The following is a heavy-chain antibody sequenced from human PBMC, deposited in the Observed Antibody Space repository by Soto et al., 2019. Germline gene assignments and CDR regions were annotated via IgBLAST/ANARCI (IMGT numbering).Heavy chain of an antibody. D-gene: IGHD3-22*01. CDR3: ARDGVYYDSSGYYYVYYFDY. Sequence: QVQLQESGPGLVKPSETLSLTCTVSGGSISSYYWSWIRQSPGKGLEWVGYIYYSGSAKYNPSLKCRVTISVDTSKNQFSLKVNSVTAADTAVYYCARDGVYYDSSGYYYVYYFDYWGQGTLVTVSS. CDR1: GGSISSYY. CDR2: IYYSGSA. V-gene: IGHV4-59*01. J-gene: IGHJ4*02.